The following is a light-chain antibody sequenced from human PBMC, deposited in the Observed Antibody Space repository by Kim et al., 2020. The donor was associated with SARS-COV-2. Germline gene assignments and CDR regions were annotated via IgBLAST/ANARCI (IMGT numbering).Light chain of an antibody. V-gene: IGKV2-24*01. CDR3: MQATQYPHS. CDR1: QSLVHRDGNTY. CDR2: KTY. Sequence: QPASSTRRSSQSLVHRDGNTYLSWLQQRPGQPPRLLIYKTYKRFSGVSDRFSGSGAGTDFTLKISRVEAEDVGIYYCMQATQYPHSFGQGTKLEI. J-gene: IGKJ2*03.